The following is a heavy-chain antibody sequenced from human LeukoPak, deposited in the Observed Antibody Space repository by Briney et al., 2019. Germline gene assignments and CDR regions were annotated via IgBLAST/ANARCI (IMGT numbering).Heavy chain of an antibody. Sequence: GGSLGLSCAASGFTVSSNYMTWVRQAPGKGLEWVSVVYTGGSTYSADSVKGRFTISRDNSKNTLYLQMNSLRAEDTAVYYCARGLAAAGLYFDYWGQGTLLTVSS. CDR2: VYTGGST. CDR3: ARGLAAAGLYFDY. D-gene: IGHD6-13*01. J-gene: IGHJ4*02. V-gene: IGHV3-53*01. CDR1: GFTVSSNY.